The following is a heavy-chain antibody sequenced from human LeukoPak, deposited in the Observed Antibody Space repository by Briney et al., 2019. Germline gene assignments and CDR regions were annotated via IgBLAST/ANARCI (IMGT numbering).Heavy chain of an antibody. Sequence: PSETLSLTCTFSGGSISRYYWSWIRQPPGKGLEWIGYIFYSGSTYYNPSLKSRVTISVDTSNDQFSLKLSSVTAADTAVYYCATYCSSTSCPHRRAFDIWGQGTMVTVSS. J-gene: IGHJ3*02. D-gene: IGHD2-2*01. CDR3: ATYCSSTSCPHRRAFDI. CDR2: IFYSGST. CDR1: GGSISRYY. V-gene: IGHV4-59*04.